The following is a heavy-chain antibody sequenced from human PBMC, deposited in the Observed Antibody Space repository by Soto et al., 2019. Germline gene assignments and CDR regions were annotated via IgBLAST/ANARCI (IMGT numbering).Heavy chain of an antibody. J-gene: IGHJ4*02. CDR3: ARIRFGSSWFYYFDY. CDR1: GFSLSNARMG. V-gene: IGHV2-26*01. Sequence: KESGPVLVKPTETLTLTCTVSGFSLSNARMGVSWIRQPPGKALEWLAHIFSNDEKSYSTSLKSRLTISKDTSKSQVVLNMTNMDPVDTATYYCARIRFGSSWFYYFDYWGQGTLVTVSS. CDR2: IFSNDEK. D-gene: IGHD6-13*01.